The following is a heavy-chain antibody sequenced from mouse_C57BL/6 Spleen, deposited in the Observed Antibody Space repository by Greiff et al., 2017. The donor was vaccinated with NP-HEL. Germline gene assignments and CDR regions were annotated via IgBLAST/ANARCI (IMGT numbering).Heavy chain of an antibody. CDR3: ARERLGLSSYAMDY. CDR1: GYSITSGYY. CDR2: ISYDGSN. D-gene: IGHD2-2*01. Sequence: DVKLVESGPGLVKPSQSLSLTCSVTGYSITSGYYWNWIRQFPGNKLEWMGYISYDGSNNYNPSLKNRISITRDTSKNQFFLKLNSVTTEDTATYYCARERLGLSSYAMDYWGQGTSVTVSS. J-gene: IGHJ4*01. V-gene: IGHV3-6*01.